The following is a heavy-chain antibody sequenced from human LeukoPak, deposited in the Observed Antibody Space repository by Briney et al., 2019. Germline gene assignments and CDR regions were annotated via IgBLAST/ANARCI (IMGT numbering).Heavy chain of an antibody. D-gene: IGHD6-25*01. Sequence: GGSVRLSCAASGFTFSSYWMSWVRQAPGKGLEWVANIKQDGSEKYYVDSVKGRFTISRDNAKNSLYLQMNSLRAEDTAVYYCAKEGGRDWYFDLWGRGTLVTVSS. CDR3: AKEGGRDWYFDL. CDR2: IKQDGSEK. CDR1: GFTFSSYW. V-gene: IGHV3-7*01. J-gene: IGHJ2*01.